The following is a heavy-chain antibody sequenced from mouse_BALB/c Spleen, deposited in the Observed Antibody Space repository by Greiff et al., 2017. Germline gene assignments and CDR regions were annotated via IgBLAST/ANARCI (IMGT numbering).Heavy chain of an antibody. V-gene: IGHV1-14*01. J-gene: IGHJ3*01. CDR3: AREEGIYYDYLAY. D-gene: IGHD2-4*01. CDR1: GYTFTSYV. Sequence: VQLQQSGPELVKPGASVKMSCKASGYTFTSYVMHWVKQKPGQGLEWIGYINPYNDGTKYNEKFKGKATLTSDKSSSTAYMELSSLTSEDSAVYYCAREEGIYYDYLAYWGQGTLVTVSA. CDR2: INPYNDGT.